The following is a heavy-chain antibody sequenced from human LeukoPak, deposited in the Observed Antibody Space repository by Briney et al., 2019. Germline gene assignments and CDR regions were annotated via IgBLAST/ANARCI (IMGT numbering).Heavy chain of an antibody. D-gene: IGHD3-3*01. CDR1: GLPISRYY. Sequence: SETLSLTRSVSGLPISRYYWRCILHPPCKPLESFWPIYYCGSTNYNSSLKSRVTISVDASKTQFSLKLSSVTAADRAVYYCASRSSIWSGYQDTLYYFDSWGQGTLVTVSS. CDR2: IYYCGST. CDR3: ASRSSIWSGYQDTLYYFDS. V-gene: IGHV4-59*01. J-gene: IGHJ4*02.